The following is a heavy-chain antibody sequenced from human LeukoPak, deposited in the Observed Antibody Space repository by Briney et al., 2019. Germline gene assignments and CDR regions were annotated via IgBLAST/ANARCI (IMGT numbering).Heavy chain of an antibody. CDR2: ISSSGSTI. V-gene: IGHV3-48*03. J-gene: IGHJ4*02. CDR3: ARFTVTYFDY. D-gene: IGHD4-17*01. CDR1: GFTFSSYE. Sequence: GGSLRLSCAASGFTFSSYEMNWVRQAPGKGLEWVSYISSSGSTIYYADSVKGRFTISRDNAKNSLYLQMNSLRAEDTAVYYCARFTVTYFDYWGQGTLVTVSS.